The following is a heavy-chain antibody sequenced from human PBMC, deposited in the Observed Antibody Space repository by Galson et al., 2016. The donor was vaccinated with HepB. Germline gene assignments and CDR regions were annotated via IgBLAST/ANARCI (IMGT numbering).Heavy chain of an antibody. CDR2: ISYDGRNK. V-gene: IGHV3-30*18. CDR1: GYTFSSYG. J-gene: IGHJ4*02. Sequence: SLRLSCAASGYTFSSYGMHWVRQAPGKGLEWVAVISYDGRNKYYADSVKGRFTISRDNSKHTLYLQMNSLRAEDTAVYYSAKDPKGYSGYGLFDYWGQGTLVTVSS. D-gene: IGHD5-12*01. CDR3: AKDPKGYSGYGLFDY.